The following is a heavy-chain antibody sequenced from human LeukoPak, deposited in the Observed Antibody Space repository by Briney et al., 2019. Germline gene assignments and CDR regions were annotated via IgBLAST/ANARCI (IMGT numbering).Heavy chain of an antibody. J-gene: IGHJ6*03. Sequence: SVKLSCKASGGTFSSYAISWVRQAPGQGLEWMGGIIPIFGTANYAQKFQGRVTITTDESTSTAYMELSSLRSEDTAVYYCAIVDIVVVPAAIGGDYYYMDVWGKGTTVTVSS. CDR2: IIPIFGTA. V-gene: IGHV1-69*05. D-gene: IGHD2-2*02. CDR1: GGTFSSYA. CDR3: AIVDIVVVPAAIGGDYYYMDV.